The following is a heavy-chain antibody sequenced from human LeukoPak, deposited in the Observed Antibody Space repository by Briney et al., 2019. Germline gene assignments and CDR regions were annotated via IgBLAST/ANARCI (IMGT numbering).Heavy chain of an antibody. J-gene: IGHJ4*02. V-gene: IGHV4-34*01. CDR1: GGSFSGYY. Sequence: SETLSLTCAVYGGSFSGYYWCWIRQPPGKGLEWIGEINHSGSTNYNPSLKSRVTISVDTSKNQFSLKLSSVTAADTAVYYCASGISERGNASFDYWGQGTLVTVSS. D-gene: IGHD1-1*01. CDR2: INHSGST. CDR3: ASGISERGNASFDY.